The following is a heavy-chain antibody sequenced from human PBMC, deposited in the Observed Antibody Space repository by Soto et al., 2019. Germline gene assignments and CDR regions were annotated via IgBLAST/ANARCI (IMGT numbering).Heavy chain of an antibody. V-gene: IGHV4-34*01. Sequence: SETLSLTCAVYGGSFSGYYWSWIRQPPGKGLEWIGEINHSGSTNYNPSLKSRVTISVDTSKNQFSLKLSSVTAADTAVYYCARGIAAAGSRAFDIWGQGTMVTVSS. J-gene: IGHJ3*02. CDR2: INHSGST. CDR1: GGSFSGYY. CDR3: ARGIAAAGSRAFDI. D-gene: IGHD6-13*01.